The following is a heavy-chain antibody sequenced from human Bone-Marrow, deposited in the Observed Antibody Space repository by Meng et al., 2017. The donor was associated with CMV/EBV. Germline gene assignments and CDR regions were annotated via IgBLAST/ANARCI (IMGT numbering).Heavy chain of an antibody. Sequence: ASVKVYCKASGYTFTGYYMHWVRQAPGQGLEWMGWINPNSGGTNYAQKFQGRVTMTRDTSISTAYMELSRLRSDDTAVYYCARGQYSSSWYRFDPWGQGTLVTVSS. CDR1: GYTFTGYY. D-gene: IGHD6-13*01. J-gene: IGHJ5*02. CDR3: ARGQYSSSWYRFDP. V-gene: IGHV1-2*02. CDR2: INPNSGGT.